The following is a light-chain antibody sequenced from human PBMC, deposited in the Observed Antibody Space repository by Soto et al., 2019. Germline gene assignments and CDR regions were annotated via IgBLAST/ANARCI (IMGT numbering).Light chain of an antibody. CDR1: QSVSGN. J-gene: IGKJ1*01. CDR2: GAS. Sequence: EIVMTQSPTTLSVSPGERATLSCRASQSVSGNLAWYQQRPGQAPRLLIYGASTRATGIPARFSGSGSGTEFTLTISSLQSEDFAVYYCQQYNNRPPWTFGQGTKAEIK. V-gene: IGKV3-15*01. CDR3: QQYNNRPPWT.